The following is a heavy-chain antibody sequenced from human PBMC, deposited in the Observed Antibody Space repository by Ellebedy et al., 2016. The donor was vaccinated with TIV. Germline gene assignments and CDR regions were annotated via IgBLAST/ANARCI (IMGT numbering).Heavy chain of an antibody. D-gene: IGHD6-25*01. Sequence: MPSETLSLTCTVSADSTSTYYWSWIRPPPEKGLEWIGYIYYSGSTNYNPALKSRVTIAVDTPKNQFSLKLSAVNAADTAVYYCAREYSSAEGFDFWGQGTLVTVSS. CDR3: AREYSSAEGFDF. V-gene: IGHV4-59*01. CDR1: ADSTSTYY. J-gene: IGHJ4*02. CDR2: IYYSGST.